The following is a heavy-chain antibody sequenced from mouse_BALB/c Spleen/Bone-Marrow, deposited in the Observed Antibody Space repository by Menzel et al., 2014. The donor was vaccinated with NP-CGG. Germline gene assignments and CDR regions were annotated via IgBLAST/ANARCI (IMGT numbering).Heavy chain of an antibody. V-gene: IGHV5-17*02. Sequence: EVMLVESGGGLVQPGGSRKLSCAASGFTFSRSGMHWVRQAPEKGLEWVAYISSGSRTIYYADTMKGRFTISRDNPKNALFLQMTSLRSEDTAMYYCARARSTMITTGAMDYWGQGTSVTVSS. CDR3: ARARSTMITTGAMDY. J-gene: IGHJ4*01. D-gene: IGHD2-4*01. CDR2: ISSGSRTI. CDR1: GFTFSRSG.